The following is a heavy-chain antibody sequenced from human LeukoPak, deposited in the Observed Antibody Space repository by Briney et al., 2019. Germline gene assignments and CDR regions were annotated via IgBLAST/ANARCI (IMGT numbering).Heavy chain of an antibody. CDR2: IKQAGSEK. J-gene: IGHJ4*02. CDR3: SGRDSSRNPWAY. D-gene: IGHD2-2*01. Sequence: GGSLRLSCAASGFTFSSYWMSWVRQASGKGLEWVANIKQAGSEKYYVDSVKGRFTISRDNAKNSLHLQMNTLRAEDTAVYYCSGRDSSRNPWAYWGQGTLVSVSS. V-gene: IGHV3-7*01. CDR1: GFTFSSYW.